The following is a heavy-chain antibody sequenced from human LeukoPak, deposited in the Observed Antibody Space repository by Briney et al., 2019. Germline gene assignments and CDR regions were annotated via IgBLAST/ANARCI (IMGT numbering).Heavy chain of an antibody. Sequence: ASVKVSCKASGYTFTSYDINWVRQATGQGLEWMGWMNPNSGNTGYAQKFQGRVTITRNTSISTAYMELSSLRSEDTAVYYCARGLRSSSWYGGSFTGHYYYYMDVWGKGATVTVSS. CDR1: GYTFTSYD. J-gene: IGHJ6*03. D-gene: IGHD6-13*01. V-gene: IGHV1-8*03. CDR3: ARGLRSSSWYGGSFTGHYYYYMDV. CDR2: MNPNSGNT.